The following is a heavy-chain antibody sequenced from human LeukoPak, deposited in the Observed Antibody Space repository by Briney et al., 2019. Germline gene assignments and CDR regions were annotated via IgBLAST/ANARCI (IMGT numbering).Heavy chain of an antibody. CDR2: IYSGGST. CDR1: GFTVSSNY. D-gene: IGHD4-23*01. V-gene: IGHV3-66*02. J-gene: IGHJ5*02. Sequence: GGSLRLSCAASGFTVSSNYMSWVRQAPGKGLEWVSLIYSGGSTYYADSVKGRFTISRDTSKNTLDLQMNSLRPADTAVYYCARVPGGAAFDPWGQGTLVTVSS. CDR3: ARVPGGAAFDP.